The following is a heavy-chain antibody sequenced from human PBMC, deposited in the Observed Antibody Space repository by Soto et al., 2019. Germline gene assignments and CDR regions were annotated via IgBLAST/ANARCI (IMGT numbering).Heavy chain of an antibody. CDR3: ARFGSLYYGMDV. CDR2: VYPRDSDT. CDR1: GYSFTASYW. D-gene: IGHD3-3*01. V-gene: IGHV5-51*01. J-gene: IGHJ6*02. Sequence: GESLKISCKGSGYSFTASYWIGWVRQMPGKGLEWMGIVYPRDSDTRYSPSFQGQVTISADKSINTAYLQWSSLKASDTAMYYCARFGSLYYGMDVWGQGITVTVSS.